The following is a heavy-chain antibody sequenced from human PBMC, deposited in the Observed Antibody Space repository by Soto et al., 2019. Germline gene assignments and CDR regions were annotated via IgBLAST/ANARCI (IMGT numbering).Heavy chain of an antibody. CDR3: ATDRRYYSSSWPFY. CDR2: ISYDGTYK. D-gene: IGHD6-13*01. Sequence: QVQLVESGGGVVQPGRSLRLSCAASGSSFSSYGIHWVRQVAGKGLEWVAVISYDGTYKHYADSVKGRFAFSRDNSKNTVYLQMNSLSAEDTAVYYPATDRRYYSSSWPFYWGQGLLVTVSS. CDR1: GSSFSSYG. V-gene: IGHV3-30*03. J-gene: IGHJ1*01.